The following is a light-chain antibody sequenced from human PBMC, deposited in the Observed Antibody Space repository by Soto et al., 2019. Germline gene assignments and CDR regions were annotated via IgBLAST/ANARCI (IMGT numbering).Light chain of an antibody. CDR2: DAS. CDR1: QDISNY. CDR3: QEYSDLPPT. Sequence: DIQMTQAASSLSASVGDRVTITCQAIQDISNYLNWYQQKPGKAPKLLIYDASNLETGVPSRFSGSGSGTDFTFTISSLQPEDIATYYCQEYSDLPPTFGQGTKVEIK. J-gene: IGKJ1*01. V-gene: IGKV1-33*01.